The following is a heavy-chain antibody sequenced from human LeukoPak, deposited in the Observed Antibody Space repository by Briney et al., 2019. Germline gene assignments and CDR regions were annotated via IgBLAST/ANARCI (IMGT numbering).Heavy chain of an antibody. CDR1: GYTFTSYD. CDR3: ARDPGVLIAETERSTHEDSGADAFDI. Sequence: ASVKVSCKASGYTFTSYDINWVRQATGQGLEWMGWINAGNGNTKYSQKFQGRVTITRDTSASTAYMELSSLRSEDTAVYYCARDPGVLIAETERSTHEDSGADAFDIWGQGTMVTVSS. J-gene: IGHJ3*02. CDR2: INAGNGNT. V-gene: IGHV1-3*01. D-gene: IGHD6-13*01.